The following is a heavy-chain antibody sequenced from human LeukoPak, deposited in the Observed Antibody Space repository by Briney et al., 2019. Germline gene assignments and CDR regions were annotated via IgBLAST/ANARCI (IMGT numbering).Heavy chain of an antibody. CDR1: GGSISSYY. CDR3: ARDLVRGVSKDY. Sequence: SETLSHTCTVSGGSISSYYWSWIRQPPGNGLEWIGYIYYSGSTYYNPSLKSRVTISVDTSKNQFSLKLSSVTAADTAVYYCARDLVRGVSKDYWGQGTLVTVSS. J-gene: IGHJ4*02. CDR2: IYYSGST. V-gene: IGHV4-59*12. D-gene: IGHD3-10*01.